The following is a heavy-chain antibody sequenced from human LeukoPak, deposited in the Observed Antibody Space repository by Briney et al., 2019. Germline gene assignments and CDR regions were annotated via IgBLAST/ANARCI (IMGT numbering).Heavy chain of an antibody. CDR2: IKSKAGGGTP. CDR1: GFTFIDAW. CDR3: ATIRDSSSWAFDY. V-gene: IGHV3-15*01. Sequence: GGSLRLSCAASGFTFIDAWMSWVRQAPGKGLEWVGRIKSKAGGGTPDYAAPVKGRFTISRDDSQNTLYVQVDSLTTDDTAVYYCATIRDSSSWAFDYWGQGTLVTVSS. D-gene: IGHD6-13*01. J-gene: IGHJ4*02.